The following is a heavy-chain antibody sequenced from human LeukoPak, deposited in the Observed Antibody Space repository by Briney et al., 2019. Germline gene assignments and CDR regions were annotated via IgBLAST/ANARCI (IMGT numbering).Heavy chain of an antibody. V-gene: IGHV3-23*01. CDR3: AKHRLGYYGSGSYYDY. CDR1: GFTFSSYA. D-gene: IGHD3-10*01. J-gene: IGHJ4*02. Sequence: GGPLRLSCAASGFTFSSYAMSWVRQAPGKGLEWVSAISGSGGSTYYADSVKGRFTISRDNSKNTLYLQMNSLRAEDTAVYYCAKHRLGYYGSGSYYDYWGQGTLVTVSS. CDR2: ISGSGGST.